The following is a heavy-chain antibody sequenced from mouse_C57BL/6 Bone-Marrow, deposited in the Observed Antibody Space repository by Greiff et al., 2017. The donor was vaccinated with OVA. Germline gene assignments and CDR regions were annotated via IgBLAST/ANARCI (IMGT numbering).Heavy chain of an antibody. D-gene: IGHD1-1*01. V-gene: IGHV5-4*03. CDR3: ARGDGSSPSYWYFDV. Sequence: EVKVVESGGGLVKPGGSLKLSCAASGFTFSSYAMSWVRQTPEKRLEWVATISDGGSYTYYPDNVKGRFTISRDNAKNNLYLQMSHLKSEDTAMYYCARGDGSSPSYWYFDVWGTGTTVTVSS. CDR1: GFTFSSYA. J-gene: IGHJ1*03. CDR2: ISDGGSYT.